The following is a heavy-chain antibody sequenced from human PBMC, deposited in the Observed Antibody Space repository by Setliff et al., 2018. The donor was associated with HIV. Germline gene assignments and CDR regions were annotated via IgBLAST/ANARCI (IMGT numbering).Heavy chain of an antibody. V-gene: IGHV4-4*07. CDR3: ARISRGSFDY. J-gene: IGHJ4*02. CDR1: GGSISSDH. CDR2: IYGSGNT. D-gene: IGHD2-15*01. Sequence: SETLSLTCTISGGSISSDHWSWIRQPAGEGLEWIGRIYGSGNTNYNTSLKSRVTMSLDTSKNQFSLKLSSVTAADTAVYYCARISRGSFDYWGRGTLVTVSS.